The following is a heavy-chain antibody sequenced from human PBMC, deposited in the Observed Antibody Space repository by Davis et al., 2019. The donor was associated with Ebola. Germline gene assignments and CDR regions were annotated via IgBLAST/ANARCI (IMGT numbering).Heavy chain of an antibody. CDR1: GGSFSGYY. CDR2: INHSGST. Sequence: GSLRLSCAVYGGSFSGYYWSWIRQPPGKGLEWIGEINHSGSTNYNPSLKSRVTISVDTSKNQFSLKLSSVTAADTAVYYCARRLVWFRRFDPWGQGTLVTVSS. D-gene: IGHD3-10*01. CDR3: ARRLVWFRRFDP. V-gene: IGHV4-34*01. J-gene: IGHJ5*02.